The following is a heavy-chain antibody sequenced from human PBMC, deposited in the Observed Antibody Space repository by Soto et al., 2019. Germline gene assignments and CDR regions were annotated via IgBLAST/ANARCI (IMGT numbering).Heavy chain of an antibody. CDR1: GFTFRNYG. CDR2: MSYDGSDK. J-gene: IGHJ6*02. CDR3: AKAQAVTTEDYYYYGMDV. V-gene: IGHV3-30*18. D-gene: IGHD4-4*01. Sequence: QVQLVESGGGVVQPARSLRLSCAASGFTFRNYGMHWVRQAPGKGLEWVAVMSYDGSDKYFADSVKGRFTISRDNSKNTLYLQMNRLRAEDAAVYYCAKAQAVTTEDYYYYGMDVWGQGTTVTVSS.